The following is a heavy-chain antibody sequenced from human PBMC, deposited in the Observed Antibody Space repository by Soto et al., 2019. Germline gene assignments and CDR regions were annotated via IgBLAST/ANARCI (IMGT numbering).Heavy chain of an antibody. D-gene: IGHD3-10*02. Sequence: SETLSLTCTVSGASISNYDWSWIRQFAGKGLEWIGRIYISGIIDLNASLRRRGTMSGETSNTLLSLKLTSVTAAATALYYRERAAKFGDLYYWGQGMLVTVSS. CDR1: GASISNYD. V-gene: IGHV4-4*07. CDR2: IYISGII. J-gene: IGHJ4*02. CDR3: ERAAKFGDLYY.